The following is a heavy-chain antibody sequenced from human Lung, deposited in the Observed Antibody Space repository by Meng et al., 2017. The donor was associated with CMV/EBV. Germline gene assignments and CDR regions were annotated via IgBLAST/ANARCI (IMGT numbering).Heavy chain of an antibody. CDR1: GFTFSSYW. J-gene: IGHJ6*02. CDR2: ISGSGGST. V-gene: IGHV3-23*01. D-gene: IGHD3-10*01. Sequence: GESLKISCAASGFTFSSYWMHWVRQAPGKGLEWVSAISGSGGSTYYADSVKGRFTISRDNSKNTLYLQMNSLRAEDTAVYYCAKGIKKGSGSYYPYGMDVWGQGXTVTVSS. CDR3: AKGIKKGSGSYYPYGMDV.